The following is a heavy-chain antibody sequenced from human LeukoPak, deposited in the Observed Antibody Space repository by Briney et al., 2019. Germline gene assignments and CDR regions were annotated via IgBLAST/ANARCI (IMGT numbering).Heavy chain of an antibody. Sequence: GGSLRLSCAASGFTFSDYYMSWIRQAPGKGLEWVSYISSSGSTIYYADSVKGRFTISRDNSKNTLYVQMNSLRVEDTAVYYCAKLSLTNIMIRGNWFDSWGQGTLVTVSS. D-gene: IGHD3-16*01. V-gene: IGHV3-11*01. CDR3: AKLSLTNIMIRGNWFDS. CDR1: GFTFSDYY. CDR2: ISSSGSTI. J-gene: IGHJ5*01.